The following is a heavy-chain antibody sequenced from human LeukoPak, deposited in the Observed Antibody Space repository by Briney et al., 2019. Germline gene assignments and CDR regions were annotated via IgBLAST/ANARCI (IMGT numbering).Heavy chain of an antibody. CDR2: IYYSGST. CDR1: GGPISSYY. V-gene: IGHV4-59*01. Sequence: SETLSLTCTVSGGPISSYYWSWIRQPPGKGLEWIGYIYYSGSTNYNPSLKSRVTISVDTSKNQFSLKLSSVTAADTAVYYCARDNYGGNSEDWGQGTLVTVSS. CDR3: ARDNYGGNSED. J-gene: IGHJ4*02. D-gene: IGHD4-23*01.